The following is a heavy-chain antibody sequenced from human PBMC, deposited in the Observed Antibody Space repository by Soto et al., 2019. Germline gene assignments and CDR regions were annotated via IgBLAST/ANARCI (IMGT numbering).Heavy chain of an antibody. D-gene: IGHD1-7*01. CDR1: GFSLSNARMG. Sequence: SGPTLVNPTETLTLTCTVSGFSLSNARMGVSWIRQPPGKALEWLAHIFSNDEKSYSTSLKSRLTISKDTSKSQVVLTMTNMDPVGTATYYCARIRSGMTGTTLLVNYGMDVWGQGTTVSVSS. CDR3: ARIRSGMTGTTLLVNYGMDV. V-gene: IGHV2-26*01. CDR2: IFSNDEK. J-gene: IGHJ6*02.